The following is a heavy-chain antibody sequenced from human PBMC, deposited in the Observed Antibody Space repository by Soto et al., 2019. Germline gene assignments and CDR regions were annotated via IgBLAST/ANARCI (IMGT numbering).Heavy chain of an antibody. Sequence: SETLSLTCTASGGSISSSSYYWGWIRQPPGKGLEWIGSIYYSGSTYYNPSLKSRVTISVDTSKNQFSLKLSSVTAADTAVYYCARECGGDPPYYYYMDVWGKGTTVTVSS. V-gene: IGHV4-39*07. CDR1: GGSISSSSYY. D-gene: IGHD2-21*02. CDR2: IYYSGST. J-gene: IGHJ6*03. CDR3: ARECGGDPPYYYYMDV.